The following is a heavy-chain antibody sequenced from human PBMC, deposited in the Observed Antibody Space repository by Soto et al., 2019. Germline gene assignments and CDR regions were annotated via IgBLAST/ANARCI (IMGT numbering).Heavy chain of an antibody. J-gene: IGHJ5*02. CDR1: GFTFSSYW. CDR2: IKQDGSEK. D-gene: IGHD2-2*01. CDR3: AREYCSSTSCYAGGWFDP. V-gene: IGHV3-7*01. Sequence: GGSLRLSCAASGFTFSSYWMSWVRQAPGKGLEWVANIKQDGSEKYYVDSVKGRFTISRDNAKNSLYLQMNSLRAEDTAVYYCAREYCSSTSCYAGGWFDPWGQGTLVTVSS.